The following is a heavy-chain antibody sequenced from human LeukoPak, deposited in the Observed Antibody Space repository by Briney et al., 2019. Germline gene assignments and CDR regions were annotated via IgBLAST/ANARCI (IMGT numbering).Heavy chain of an antibody. CDR1: GGSISSYY. Sequence: SETLSLTCTVSGGSISSYYWSWIRQPPGKGLEWIGEIYHSGSTNYNPSLKSRVTISVDKSKNQFSLKLSSVTAADTAVYYCASTYTNPLYSYGPDYWGQGTLVTVSS. CDR2: IYHSGST. V-gene: IGHV4-59*12. CDR3: ASTYTNPLYSYGPDY. D-gene: IGHD5-18*01. J-gene: IGHJ4*02.